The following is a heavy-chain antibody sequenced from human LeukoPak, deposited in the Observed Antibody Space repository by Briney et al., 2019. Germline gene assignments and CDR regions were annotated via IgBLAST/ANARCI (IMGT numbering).Heavy chain of an antibody. Sequence: PGASPRLSCAASGFTFSNYAMSWVRQAPGEGLEWVSAITGSGGNTYYADSVKGRFTISRDNSKNTVFLQMNSLRAEDTAVYYCAKWGDYDVLTGYYVSDYWGQGTLVTVSS. D-gene: IGHD3-9*01. CDR2: ITGSGGNT. J-gene: IGHJ4*02. V-gene: IGHV3-23*01. CDR1: GFTFSNYA. CDR3: AKWGDYDVLTGYYVSDY.